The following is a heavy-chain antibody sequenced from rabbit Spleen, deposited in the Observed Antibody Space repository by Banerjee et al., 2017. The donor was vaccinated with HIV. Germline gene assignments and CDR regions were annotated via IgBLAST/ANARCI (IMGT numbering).Heavy chain of an antibody. CDR3: TRDAAGREDFNL. D-gene: IGHD4-2*01. J-gene: IGHJ4*01. Sequence: QSLEESGGDLVKPGTSLTLTCTASGFSFISGYYMCWVRQAPGKGLGWIACIAAGSGDTTYYANWAKGRFTISKTSSTTVTLQMTSLTAADTATYFCTRDAAGREDFNLWGPGPSSPS. CDR1: GFSFISGYY. CDR2: IAAGSGDTT. V-gene: IGHV1S40*01.